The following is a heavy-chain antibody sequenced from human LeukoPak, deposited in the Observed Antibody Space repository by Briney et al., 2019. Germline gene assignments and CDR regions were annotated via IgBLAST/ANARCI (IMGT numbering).Heavy chain of an antibody. CDR3: ARLLIAGATGGSAFDI. CDR2: IYYSGST. Sequence: PSETLSLTCTVSGGSISSSSYYWGWIRQPPGKGLEWIGSIYYSGSTHYNPSLKSRVTISVDTSKNQFSLKLSSVTAADTAVYYCARLLIAGATGGSAFDIWGQGTMVTVSS. V-gene: IGHV4-39*01. J-gene: IGHJ3*02. D-gene: IGHD1-26*01. CDR1: GGSISSSSYY.